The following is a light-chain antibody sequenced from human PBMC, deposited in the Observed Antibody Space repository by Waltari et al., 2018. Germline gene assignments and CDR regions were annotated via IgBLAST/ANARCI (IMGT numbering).Light chain of an antibody. J-gene: IGLJ3*02. V-gene: IGLV2-14*01. CDR2: AVS. CDR3: SSYTSSSTLV. Sequence: QSALTKPASVSGSPGQSITISCTGTSSDVGGYNYVSWYQQHPGKAPLLIIYAVSKRPSGVSNRFSGTKSGNTASLTISGLLADDETDYYCSSYTSSSTLVFGGGTKLTVL. CDR1: SSDVGGYNY.